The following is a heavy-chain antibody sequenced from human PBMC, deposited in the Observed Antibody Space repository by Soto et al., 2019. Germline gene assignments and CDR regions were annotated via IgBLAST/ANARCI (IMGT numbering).Heavy chain of an antibody. Sequence: PGGSLRLSCAASGFTFSSYAMSWVRQAPGKGLEWVSAISGSGGSTYYADSVKGRFTISRDNSKNTLYLQMNSLRAEDTAVYYCAKLGSFFLEWLLSPFDYWGQGTLVTVSS. V-gene: IGHV3-23*01. CDR2: ISGSGGST. J-gene: IGHJ4*02. CDR1: GFTFSSYA. CDR3: AKLGSFFLEWLLSPFDY. D-gene: IGHD3-3*01.